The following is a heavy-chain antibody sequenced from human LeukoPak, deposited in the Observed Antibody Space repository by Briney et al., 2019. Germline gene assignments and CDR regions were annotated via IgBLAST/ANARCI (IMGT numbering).Heavy chain of an antibody. D-gene: IGHD1-26*01. Sequence: GGSLRLSCAAAGFTFSNDWMHWVRQAPGKGLEWVSRTKSDGSGTNYADSVKGRFTISRDNAQNTLYLQMNNLGVDDTAVYYCARALVTRLGAFDIWGQGTMVIIFS. CDR3: ARALVTRLGAFDI. CDR2: TKSDGSGT. J-gene: IGHJ3*02. V-gene: IGHV3-74*01. CDR1: GFTFSNDW.